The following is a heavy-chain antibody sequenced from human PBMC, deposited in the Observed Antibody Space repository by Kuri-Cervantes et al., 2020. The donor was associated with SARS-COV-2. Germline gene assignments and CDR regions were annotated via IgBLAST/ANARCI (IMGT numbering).Heavy chain of an antibody. CDR2: INSDGSST. V-gene: IGHV3-74*01. Sequence: GESLKISCAASGFTFSSYWMHWARQAPGKGLVWVSRINSDGSSTSYADSVKGRFTISRDNAKNTLYLQMNSLRAEDTAVYYCARDGPSYDFWSGYYRGYYYYYMDVWGKGTTVTVSS. D-gene: IGHD3-3*01. CDR1: GFTFSSYW. J-gene: IGHJ6*03. CDR3: ARDGPSYDFWSGYYRGYYYYYMDV.